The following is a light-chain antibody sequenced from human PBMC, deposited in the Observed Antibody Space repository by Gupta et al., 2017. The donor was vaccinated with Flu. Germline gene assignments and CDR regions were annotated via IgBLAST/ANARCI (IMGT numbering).Light chain of an antibody. J-gene: IGKJ2*02. CDR3: QQTLSIPRT. CDR1: QSVSAY. V-gene: IGKV1-39*01. CDR2: ATS. Sequence: DIQMTQSPSSLSASVGDRVTISCRASQSVSAYLNWYQQKPGKAPKLLISATSTVQSGVPSRFSGSRSGTDFTLTISSLQREDFATYYCQQTLSIPRTFGQGTKLESK.